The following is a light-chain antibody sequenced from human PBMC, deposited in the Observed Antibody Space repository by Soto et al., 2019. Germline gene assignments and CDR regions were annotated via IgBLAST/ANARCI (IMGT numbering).Light chain of an antibody. CDR1: SSIIENNY. J-gene: IGLJ1*01. V-gene: IGLV1-51*02. Sequence: QSALTQPPSVSAAPGQKVTISCSGSSSIIENNYVSWYQQFPGTAPKLLIYEDNKRPSGIPDRFSGSKSGTSATLGITGLQTGDEADYYCGTWDSSLSAYVFGTGTKVTVL. CDR2: EDN. CDR3: GTWDSSLSAYV.